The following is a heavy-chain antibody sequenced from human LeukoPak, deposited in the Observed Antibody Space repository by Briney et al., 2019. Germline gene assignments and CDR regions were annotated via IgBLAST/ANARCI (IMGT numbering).Heavy chain of an antibody. V-gene: IGHV3-48*03. CDR2: ISSSGSTI. J-gene: IGHJ6*03. D-gene: IGHD6-19*01. Sequence: GGSLRLSCAASGFTFSSYEMNWVRQAPGKGLGWVSYISSSGSTIYFADSVKGRFTISRDNAKNSLYLQMNSLRDEDTAVYYCARAPLVESSGWYLLYYYYYMDVWGKGTTVTISS. CDR3: ARAPLVESSGWYLLYYYYYMDV. CDR1: GFTFSSYE.